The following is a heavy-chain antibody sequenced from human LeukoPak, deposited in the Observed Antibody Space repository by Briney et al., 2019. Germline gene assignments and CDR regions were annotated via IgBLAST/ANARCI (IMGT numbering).Heavy chain of an antibody. CDR1: GFTFSSYW. D-gene: IGHD2-2*01. V-gene: IGHV3-7*01. Sequence: GGSLRLSCAASGFTFSSYWMSWVRQAPGKGLEWVANIKQDGSEKYYVDSVKGRFNISRDNTKKSLYLQMDSLRAEDTAVYYCARVIRDGSTYRHFDYWGQGTLVTVSS. CDR3: ARVIRDGSTYRHFDY. CDR2: IKQDGSEK. J-gene: IGHJ4*02.